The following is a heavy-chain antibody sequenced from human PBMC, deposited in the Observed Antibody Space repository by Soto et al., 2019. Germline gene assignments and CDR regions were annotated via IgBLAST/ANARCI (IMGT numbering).Heavy chain of an antibody. Sequence: QVQLVQSGSEVKKPGASVQVSCKASGYTFTDYYMHWVRQAPGQGLEWMGWMNPYSGGTKFAQKFHGRVTRTRDTSIRIAYMELSRLRYDNTAVYYCARGGNSGYYYEWRQGTLVTVSS. D-gene: IGHD5-12*01. CDR1: GYTFTDYY. CDR3: ARGGNSGYYYE. J-gene: IGHJ4*02. V-gene: IGHV1-2*02. CDR2: MNPYSGGT.